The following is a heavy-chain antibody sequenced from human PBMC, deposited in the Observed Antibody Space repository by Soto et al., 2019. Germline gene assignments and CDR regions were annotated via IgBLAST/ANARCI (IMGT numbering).Heavy chain of an antibody. J-gene: IGHJ4*02. CDR2: IYPGDSDT. Sequence: PGESLKISCKCSGYSFTSYWIGLVRQMPGKGLEWMGIIYPGDSDTRYSPSFQGQVTISADKSISTAYLQWSSLKASDTAMYYCARLSLRDGSGPVDYWGQGTLVTVSS. V-gene: IGHV5-51*01. D-gene: IGHD3-10*01. CDR3: ARLSLRDGSGPVDY. CDR1: GYSFTSYW.